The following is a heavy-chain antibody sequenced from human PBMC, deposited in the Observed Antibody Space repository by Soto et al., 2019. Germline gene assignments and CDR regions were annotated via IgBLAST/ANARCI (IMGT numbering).Heavy chain of an antibody. V-gene: IGHV4-4*02. J-gene: IGHJ3*02. Sequence: QVQLQESGPGLVKPSGTLSLTCAVSSGSISSSNWWSWVRQPPGKGLEWIGEIYHSGSTNYNPSPKRRVTISVDKSKNQFSLKLSSVTAADTAVYYCARAAYCGGDCYSAGAFDIWGQGTMVTVSS. CDR1: SGSISSSNW. CDR3: ARAAYCGGDCYSAGAFDI. D-gene: IGHD2-21*01. CDR2: IYHSGST.